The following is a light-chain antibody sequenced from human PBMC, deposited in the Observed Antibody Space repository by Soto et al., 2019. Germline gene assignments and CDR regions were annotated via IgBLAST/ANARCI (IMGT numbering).Light chain of an antibody. V-gene: IGKV4-1*01. Sequence: DIVITQSPDSLAGSLGERATINCKSSQSVLYSTTNKNYLAWYQQKPGQPPKLLIYWASTRESGVPDRFSGSGSGTDFTLTISSLQAEDVAVYYCQQYYDTPYTFGQGTRLEI. CDR1: QSVLYSTTNKNY. J-gene: IGKJ2*01. CDR3: QQYYDTPYT. CDR2: WAS.